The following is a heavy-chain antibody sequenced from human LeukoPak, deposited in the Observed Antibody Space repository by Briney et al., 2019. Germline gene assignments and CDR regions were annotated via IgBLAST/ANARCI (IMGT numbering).Heavy chain of an antibody. J-gene: IGHJ3*02. Sequence: PGGSLRLSCAASGFTFSSYWMSWVRQAPGKGLEWVAFVSYDESNKFYADSVKGRFTISRDNSKNTLYLQMNNLRAEDTAVYYCAKSKGYYGSGSHYAHAFDIWGQGTMVTVSS. V-gene: IGHV3-30*18. CDR1: GFTFSSYW. CDR3: AKSKGYYGSGSHYAHAFDI. D-gene: IGHD3-10*01. CDR2: VSYDESNK.